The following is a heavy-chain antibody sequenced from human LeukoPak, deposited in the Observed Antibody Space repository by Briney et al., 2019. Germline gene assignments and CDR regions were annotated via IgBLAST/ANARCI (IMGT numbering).Heavy chain of an antibody. V-gene: IGHV1-18*01. Sequence: ASVKVSCKASGYTFTSYGISWVRQAPGQGLEWLGWISTYNGNTHYAQKLQGRVTMTTDTSTTTAYMELRSLRSDDTAVYYCARGIAAAGRVGWGQGTLVTVSS. D-gene: IGHD6-13*01. CDR2: ISTYNGNT. J-gene: IGHJ4*02. CDR3: ARGIAAAGRVG. CDR1: GYTFTSYG.